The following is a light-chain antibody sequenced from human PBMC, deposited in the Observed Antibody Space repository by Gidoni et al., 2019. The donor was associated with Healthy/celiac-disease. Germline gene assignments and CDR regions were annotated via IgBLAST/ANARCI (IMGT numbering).Light chain of an antibody. CDR1: SSDFGSYNL. V-gene: IGLV2-23*01. CDR2: EGS. J-gene: IGLJ2*01. Sequence: QSALTQPASVSGSPGHSITISCTGTSSDFGSYNLVSWYQQHPGNAPKLMIYEGSKRPSGVSNRFSGSKSGNTAYLTISGLQAEDEADYYCCSYAGSSTYVVFGGGTKLTVL. CDR3: CSYAGSSTYVV.